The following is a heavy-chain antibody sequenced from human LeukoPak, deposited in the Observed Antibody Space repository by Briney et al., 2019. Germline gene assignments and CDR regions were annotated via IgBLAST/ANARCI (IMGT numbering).Heavy chain of an antibody. Sequence: SETLSLTCTVSGGSISSYYWSWIRQPPGKGLEWIGYIYYRGSSNYNPSLKSRLTISVDTSKNQFSLKVISVTAADTAVCYCASVPMDTYGYYFDSWGQGTLVTASS. J-gene: IGHJ4*02. D-gene: IGHD5-18*01. V-gene: IGHV4-59*01. CDR1: GGSISSYY. CDR3: ASVPMDTYGYYFDS. CDR2: IYYRGSS.